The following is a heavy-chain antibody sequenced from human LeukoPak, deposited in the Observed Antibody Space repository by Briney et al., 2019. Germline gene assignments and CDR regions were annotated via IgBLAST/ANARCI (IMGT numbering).Heavy chain of an antibody. CDR1: GYSISSRYY. V-gene: IGHV4-38-2*01. J-gene: IGHJ1*01. Sequence: PSETLSLTCAVSGYSISSRYYWGWIRQPPGKGLEWIGNIYHSGSTYYNPPLKSRLTISLDTSKNQFSLNLSSVTAADTAVYYCARAYSNAWYSYFHHWGQGTLVTVSS. D-gene: IGHD6-19*01. CDR2: IYHSGST. CDR3: ARAYSNAWYSYFHH.